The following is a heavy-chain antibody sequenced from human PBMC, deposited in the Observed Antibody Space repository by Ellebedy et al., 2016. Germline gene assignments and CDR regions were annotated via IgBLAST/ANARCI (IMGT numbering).Heavy chain of an antibody. CDR3: TRPLRYDRVVYYYMDV. D-gene: IGHD3-10*02. Sequence: GESLKISCPASGFTFGDYAMSWFRQAPGKGLEWVGFIRSKAYGGTTEYAASVKGRFTISRDDSKSIAYLQMNSLKTEDTAVYYCTRPLRYDRVVYYYMDVWGKGTTVTVSS. CDR1: GFTFGDYA. CDR2: IRSKAYGGTT. J-gene: IGHJ6*03. V-gene: IGHV3-49*03.